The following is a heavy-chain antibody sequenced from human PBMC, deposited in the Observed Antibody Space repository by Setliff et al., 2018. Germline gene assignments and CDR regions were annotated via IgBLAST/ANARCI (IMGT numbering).Heavy chain of an antibody. Sequence: KSSETLSLTCTVYGVSFSDYYWGWVRQSPGKGLDWIGEINHSGTTNYDPSLVGRISISVDTSKRQFSLKLTSVTAADMAVYYCRFWSGYYKNDYWAQGTLVTVSS. CDR2: INHSGTT. V-gene: IGHV4-34*01. D-gene: IGHD3-3*01. CDR3: RFWSGYYKNDY. CDR1: GVSFSDYY. J-gene: IGHJ4*02.